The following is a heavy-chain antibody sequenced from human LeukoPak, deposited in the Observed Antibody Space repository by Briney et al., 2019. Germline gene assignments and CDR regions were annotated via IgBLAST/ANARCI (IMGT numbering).Heavy chain of an antibody. CDR1: GGSISSYY. CDR2: IYYSGST. V-gene: IGHV4-59*01. J-gene: IGHJ4*02. CDR3: ARDGDYYCSGGSCYQY. Sequence: SETLSLTCTVSGGSISSYYWSWIRQPPGKGLEWIGYIYYSGSTNYNPSLKSRVTISVDTSKNQFSLKLSSVTAADTAVYYCARDGDYYCSGGSCYQYWGQGTLVTVSS. D-gene: IGHD2-15*01.